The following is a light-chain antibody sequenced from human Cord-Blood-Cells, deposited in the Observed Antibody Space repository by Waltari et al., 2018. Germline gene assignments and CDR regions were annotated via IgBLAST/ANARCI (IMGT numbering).Light chain of an antibody. CDR1: QSVSSY. V-gene: IGKV3-11*01. J-gene: IGKJ4*01. Sequence: EIVLTQSPATLSLSPGERATLSCRASQSVSSYLAWYQQKPGQAPRLLIYDASNRATGIPARFSGSGAGTDFTRTISSLEPEDFAGDYCQQRSNWPPALTFGGGTKVEIK. CDR3: QQRSNWPPALT. CDR2: DAS.